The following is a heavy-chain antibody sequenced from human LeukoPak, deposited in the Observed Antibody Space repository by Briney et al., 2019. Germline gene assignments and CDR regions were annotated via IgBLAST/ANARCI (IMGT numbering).Heavy chain of an antibody. CDR3: ARGNYGSSPYGMDV. CDR2: ISGSGGNT. D-gene: IGHD3-10*01. Sequence: QSGGSLRLSCAASGFIFSSYAMSWARQAPGEGLEWVSAISGSGGNTFYADSVKGRFTISRDNSKNTLYLQMSSLRAEDTAVYYCARGNYGSSPYGMDVWGQGTTVTVSS. V-gene: IGHV3-23*01. CDR1: GFIFSSYA. J-gene: IGHJ6*02.